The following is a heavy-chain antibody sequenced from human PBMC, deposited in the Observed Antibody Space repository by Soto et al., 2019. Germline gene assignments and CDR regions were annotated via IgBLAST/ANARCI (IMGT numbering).Heavy chain of an antibody. CDR1: GGSFSGYY. J-gene: IGHJ4*02. V-gene: IGHV4-34*01. CDR2: INHSGST. D-gene: IGHD3-10*01. CDR3: ARVYRGSGSLYVDY. Sequence: SETLSLTCAVYGGSFSGYYWSWIRQPPGKGLEWIGEINHSGSTNYNPSLKSRVTISVDTSKNQFSLKLSSVTAADTAVYYCARVYRGSGSLYVDYWGQGTLVTVSS.